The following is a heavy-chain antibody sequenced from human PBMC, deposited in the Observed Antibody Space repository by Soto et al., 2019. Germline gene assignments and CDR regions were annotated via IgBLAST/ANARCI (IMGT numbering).Heavy chain of an antibody. CDR3: ARDVTYCGGDCYGPTPGY. D-gene: IGHD2-21*02. J-gene: IGHJ4*02. Sequence: GGSLRLSCAASGFTFSSYSMNWVRQAPGKGLEWVSYISSSSSTIYYADSVKGRFTISRDNAKNSLYLQMNSLSDEDTAVYYCARDVTYCGGDCYGPTPGYWGQGTLVTVSS. CDR1: GFTFSSYS. CDR2: ISSSSSTI. V-gene: IGHV3-48*02.